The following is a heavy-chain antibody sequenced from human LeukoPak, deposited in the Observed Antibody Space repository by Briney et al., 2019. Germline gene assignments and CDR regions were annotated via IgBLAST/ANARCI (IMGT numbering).Heavy chain of an antibody. D-gene: IGHD6-13*01. CDR2: IYYSGST. CDR3: ARSGYSSSWTNDY. CDR1: GGSISSSSYY. V-gene: IGHV4-39*07. J-gene: IGHJ4*02. Sequence: PSETLSLTCTVSGGSISSSSYYWGWIRQPPGKGLEWIGSIYYSGSTYYNPSLKSRVTISVDTSKNQFSLKLSSVTAADTAVYYCARSGYSSSWTNDYWGQGTLVTVSS.